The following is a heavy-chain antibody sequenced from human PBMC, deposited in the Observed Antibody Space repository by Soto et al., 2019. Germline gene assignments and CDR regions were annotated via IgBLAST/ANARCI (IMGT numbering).Heavy chain of an antibody. J-gene: IGHJ4*02. D-gene: IGHD3-22*01. CDR1: GGSISSGGYY. Sequence: ASETLSLTCTVSGGSISSGGYYWSWIRQHPGKGLEWIGYIYYSGSTYYNPSLKSRVTISVDTSKNQFSLKLSSVTAADTAVYYCARVRAGYYYDSSGYEFDYWGQGTLVTVSS. CDR3: ARVRAGYYYDSSGYEFDY. V-gene: IGHV4-31*03. CDR2: IYYSGST.